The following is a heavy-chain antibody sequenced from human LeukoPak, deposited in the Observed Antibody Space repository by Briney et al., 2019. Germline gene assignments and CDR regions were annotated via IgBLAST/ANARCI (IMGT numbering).Heavy chain of an antibody. J-gene: IGHJ6*03. Sequence: GGSLRLSCAASGFTFSTYWMSWVRQAPGKGLEWVANIKEDGSGKYYVDSVKGRFSISRDNAKNSLYLQINSLRAEDTAVYYCARDGIFGVVSYYYYIDVWGKGTTVTVSS. CDR3: ARDGIFGVVSYYYYIDV. D-gene: IGHD3-3*01. CDR1: GFTFSTYW. V-gene: IGHV3-7*01. CDR2: IKEDGSGK.